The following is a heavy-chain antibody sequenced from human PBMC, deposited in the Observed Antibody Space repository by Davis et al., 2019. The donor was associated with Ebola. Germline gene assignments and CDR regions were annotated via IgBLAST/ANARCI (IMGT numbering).Heavy chain of an antibody. J-gene: IGHJ5*02. CDR3: ARGPKRQWLVRNWFDP. Sequence: MPSETLSLTCAVSGGSISSSNWWSWVRQPPGKGLEWIGEINHSGSTNYNPSLKSRVTISVDTSKNQFSLKLSSVTAADTAVYYCARGPKRQWLVRNWFDPWGQGTLVTVSS. CDR2: INHSGST. D-gene: IGHD6-19*01. CDR1: GGSISSSNW. V-gene: IGHV4-4*02.